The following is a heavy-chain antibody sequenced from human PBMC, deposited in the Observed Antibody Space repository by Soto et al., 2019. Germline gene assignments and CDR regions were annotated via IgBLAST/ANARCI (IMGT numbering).Heavy chain of an antibody. V-gene: IGHV1-3*01. CDR1: GYTFTSYA. J-gene: IGHJ4*02. Sequence: ASVKVSCKASGYTFTSYAMHWVRQAPGQRLEWMGWINAGNGNTKYSQKFQGRVTITRDTSASTAYMELSSLRSEDTAVYYCARSGDYGDYGRYEADYWGQGTLVTVSS. CDR2: INAGNGNT. CDR3: ARSGDYGDYGRYEADY. D-gene: IGHD4-17*01.